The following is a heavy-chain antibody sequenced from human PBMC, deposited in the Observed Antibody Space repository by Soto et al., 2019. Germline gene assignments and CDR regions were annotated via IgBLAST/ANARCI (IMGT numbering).Heavy chain of an antibody. V-gene: IGHV3-30*03. CDR2: ISHDGNAQ. CDR1: GFILSTYG. J-gene: IGHJ4*02. CDR3: SGAESPDTAYFSLY. Sequence: LRLSCAASGFILSTYGMHWVRQAPGKGLEWVAMISHDGNAQYYVDSVKGRFTISRDTSNGIAYLQMNSLNIEDSAVYYCSGAESPDTAYFSLYWGQGTPVTVSS. D-gene: IGHD1-26*01.